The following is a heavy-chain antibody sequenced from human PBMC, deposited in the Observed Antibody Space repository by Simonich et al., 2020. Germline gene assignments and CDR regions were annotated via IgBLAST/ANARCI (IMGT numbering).Heavy chain of an antibody. J-gene: IGHJ3*02. CDR2: ISGSGGST. D-gene: IGHD3-22*01. CDR1: GFTVSSYA. V-gene: IGHV3-23*01. CDR3: AKDLGDRITMIVVVIDAFDI. Sequence: GGVLVQPGGSLRLSCAASGFTVSSYAMSWVRQAPGKGLEWVSAISGSGGSTYYADSVKGRFTISRDNAKNTLYLQMNSLRAEDTAVYYCAKDLGDRITMIVVVIDAFDIWGQGTMVTVSS.